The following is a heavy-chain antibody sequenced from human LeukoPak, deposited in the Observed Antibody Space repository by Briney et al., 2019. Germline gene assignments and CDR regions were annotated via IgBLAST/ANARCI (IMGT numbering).Heavy chain of an antibody. Sequence: GGSLRLSCAASGFTFSSYGMHWVRQAPGKGLEWVAFIRYDGSNKYYADSVKGRFTTSRDNSKNTLYLQMNSLRAEDTALYYCAKAHSSSWNRGNDAFDIWGQGTMVTVSS. CDR1: GFTFSSYG. CDR3: AKAHSSSWNRGNDAFDI. CDR2: IRYDGSNK. V-gene: IGHV3-30*02. D-gene: IGHD6-13*01. J-gene: IGHJ3*02.